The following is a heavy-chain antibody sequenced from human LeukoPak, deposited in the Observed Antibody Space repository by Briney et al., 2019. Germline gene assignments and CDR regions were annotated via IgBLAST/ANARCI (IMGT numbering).Heavy chain of an antibody. CDR3: ARGYSYGPHGMDV. V-gene: IGHV4-59*01. CDR2: IYYSGST. Sequence: KPSETLSLTCTVSGGSISSYYWSWIRQPPGKGLEWIGYIYYSGSTNYNPSLKSRVTISVDTSKNQFSLKLSSVTAADTAVYYCARGYSYGPHGMDVWGQGTTVTVSS. D-gene: IGHD5-18*01. CDR1: GGSISSYY. J-gene: IGHJ6*02.